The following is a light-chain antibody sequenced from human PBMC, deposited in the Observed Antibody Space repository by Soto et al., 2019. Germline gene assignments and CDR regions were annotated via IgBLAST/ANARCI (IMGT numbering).Light chain of an antibody. CDR3: QQYDRSWT. J-gene: IGKJ1*01. V-gene: IGKV3-20*01. Sequence: EIVLTQSPGTLSLSPGERATLSCRASQSVSRSYLAWYQQKPGQAPRLLIYTASSRATGIPDRFSGSGSGTDFTLTISRLEPEDFAVYYCQQYDRSWTFGKGTKVEIK. CDR2: TAS. CDR1: QSVSRSY.